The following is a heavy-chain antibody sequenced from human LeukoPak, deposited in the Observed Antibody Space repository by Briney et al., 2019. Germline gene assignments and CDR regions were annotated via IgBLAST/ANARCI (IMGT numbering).Heavy chain of an antibody. V-gene: IGHV4-59*08. CDR1: GVSISSYY. Sequence: SETLSLTCTVSGVSISSYYWSWLRQPPGKGLEWIGRIYNSGSTHYNPSLKSRVTISVDTSKNQFSLKLSSVTAADTAVYYCARARWFGELLYPYYYYYMDVWGKGTTVTISS. J-gene: IGHJ6*03. CDR2: IYNSGST. D-gene: IGHD3-10*01. CDR3: ARARWFGELLYPYYYYYMDV.